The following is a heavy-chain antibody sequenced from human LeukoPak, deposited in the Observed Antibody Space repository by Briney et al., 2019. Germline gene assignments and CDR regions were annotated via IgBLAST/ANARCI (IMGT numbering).Heavy chain of an antibody. CDR3: ARGAYCGGDCFYFDY. D-gene: IGHD2-21*02. CDR1: GFTFSTYS. Sequence: GGSLRLSCAASGFTFSTYSMNWVRQAPGKGLQWVSYISTSSSTIHYADSVKGRFTISRDNAKNSLYLQMNSLRDEDTAAYYCARGAYCGGDCFYFDYWGQGTLATVSS. CDR2: ISTSSSTI. J-gene: IGHJ4*02. V-gene: IGHV3-48*02.